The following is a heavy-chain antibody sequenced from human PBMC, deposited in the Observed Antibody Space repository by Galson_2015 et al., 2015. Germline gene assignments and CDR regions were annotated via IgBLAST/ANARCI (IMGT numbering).Heavy chain of an antibody. D-gene: IGHD2-21*02. CDR3: ARDMTHETFDI. Sequence: SLRLSCAASGFTFSSYGMHWVRQAPGKGLEWVAVIWYDGSNKYYADSVKGRFTISRDNSKNTLYLQMNSLRAEDTAVYYCARDMTHETFDIWGQGTMVTVSS. CDR1: GFTFSSYG. CDR2: IWYDGSNK. V-gene: IGHV3-33*01. J-gene: IGHJ3*02.